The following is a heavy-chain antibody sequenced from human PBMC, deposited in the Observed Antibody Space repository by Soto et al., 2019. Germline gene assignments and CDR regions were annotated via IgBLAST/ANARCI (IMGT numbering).Heavy chain of an antibody. Sequence: SGTLSLTCTVSGGSISSGGYYWSWIRQHPGKGLEWIGYIYYSGSTYYNPSLKSRVTISVDTSKNQFSLKLSSVTAADTAVYYCARDLTYGMDVWGQGTTVTVSS. V-gene: IGHV4-31*03. CDR3: ARDLTYGMDV. J-gene: IGHJ6*02. CDR1: GGSISSGGYY. CDR2: IYYSGST.